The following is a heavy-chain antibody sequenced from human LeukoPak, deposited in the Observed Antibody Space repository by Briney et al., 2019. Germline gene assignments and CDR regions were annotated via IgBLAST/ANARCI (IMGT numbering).Heavy chain of an antibody. J-gene: IGHJ5*02. Sequence: ASVKVTCKASGYTFTSYYISGLRQAPAQEREWMGWISDYNGNTNYAQKLQGRVTMTTDTSTNTASMELRSLRSDDTAVYYCARDPVLTVTTHWGFDPWGQGTLVTVSS. V-gene: IGHV1-18*01. CDR3: ARDPVLTVTTHWGFDP. CDR1: GYTFTSYY. D-gene: IGHD4-17*01. CDR2: ISDYNGNT.